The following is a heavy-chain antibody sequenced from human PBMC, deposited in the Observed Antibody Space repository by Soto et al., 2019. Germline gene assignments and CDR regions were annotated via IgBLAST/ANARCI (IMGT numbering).Heavy chain of an antibody. J-gene: IGHJ5*02. CDR3: AKAYNNYAPDFDP. CDR1: GFTFSTYA. CDR2: SSASGAST. Sequence: PGGSLRLSCAASGFTFSTYAMNWVRQAPGPGLEWVSSSSASGASTYYADSVKAPFTISRDNSKNTLYRQINSLRAEGTAVYYCAKAYNNYAPDFDPWGQGTLVTVSS. D-gene: IGHD4-4*01. V-gene: IGHV3-23*01.